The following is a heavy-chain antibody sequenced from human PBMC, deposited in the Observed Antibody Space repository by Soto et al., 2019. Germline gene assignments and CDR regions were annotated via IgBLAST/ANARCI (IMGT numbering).Heavy chain of an antibody. CDR1: GFAFNMYG. V-gene: IGHV3-30*18. Sequence: QVQLVESGGGVVQPGRSLRLSCAASGFAFNMYGMHWVRQAPGKVLEWVAVISYDGSNKYYADSVKGRFTISRDNSKNTLSLQLDSLRTEDTAVYYCAKNLAQFLVHLDYFDSWGQGTLVTVSS. J-gene: IGHJ4*02. D-gene: IGHD3-16*01. CDR2: ISYDGSNK. CDR3: AKNLAQFLVHLDYFDS.